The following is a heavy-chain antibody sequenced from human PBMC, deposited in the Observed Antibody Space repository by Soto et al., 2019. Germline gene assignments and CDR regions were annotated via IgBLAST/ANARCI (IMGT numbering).Heavy chain of an antibody. CDR2: IYHSGST. D-gene: IGHD6-13*01. J-gene: IGHJ6*04. Sequence: SGTLSLTCAVSGGSISSSNWWSWVRQPPGKGLEWIGEIYHSGSTNYNPSLKSRVTISVDKSKNQFSLKLSSVTAADTAVYYCARDRFLAAAGRYYYYGMDVWGKGTTVTVSS. V-gene: IGHV4-4*02. CDR1: GGSISSSNW. CDR3: ARDRFLAAAGRYYYYGMDV.